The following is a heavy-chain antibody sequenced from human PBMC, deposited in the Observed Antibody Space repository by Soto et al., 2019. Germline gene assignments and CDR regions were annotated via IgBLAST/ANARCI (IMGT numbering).Heavy chain of an antibody. CDR1: GCTFPRYG. J-gene: IGHJ4*02. CDR2: ISAYNGNT. Sequence: AGVKLSCKASGCTFPRYGISRVQQAPGQGLEWMGWISAYNGNTNYAQKLQGRVTMTTDTSTSTAYMELRSLRSDVTAVYDCARAGDIVLMANWGQGTQVTVSS. CDR3: ARAGDIVLMAN. D-gene: IGHD2-8*01. V-gene: IGHV1-18*01.